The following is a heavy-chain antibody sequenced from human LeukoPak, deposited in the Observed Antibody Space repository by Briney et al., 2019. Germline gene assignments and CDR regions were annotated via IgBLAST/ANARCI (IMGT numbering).Heavy chain of an antibody. CDR3: ARRLYDSSGYYTTYFDY. V-gene: IGHV4-59*01. CDR2: IYYSGST. Sequence: SETLSLTCTVSGGSISSYHWSWIRQPPGKGLEWIGYIYYSGSTNYNPSLKSRVTISVDTSKNQFSLKLSSVTAADTAVYYCARRLYDSSGYYTTYFDYWGQGTLVTVSS. D-gene: IGHD3-22*01. CDR1: GGSISSYH. J-gene: IGHJ4*02.